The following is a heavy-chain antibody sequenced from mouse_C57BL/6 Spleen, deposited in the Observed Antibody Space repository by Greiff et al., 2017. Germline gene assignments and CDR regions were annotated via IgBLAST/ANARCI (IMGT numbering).Heavy chain of an antibody. D-gene: IGHD2-4*01. J-gene: IGHJ3*01. CDR3: ASGGDYDGGAWFAY. CDR1: GYTFTDYY. CDR2: IYPGSGNT. V-gene: IGHV1-76*01. Sequence: VKLVESGAELVRPGASVKLSCKASGYTFTDYYINWVKQRPGQGLEWIARIYPGSGNTYYNEKFKGKATLTAEKSSSTAYMQLSSLTSEDSAVYFCASGGDYDGGAWFAYWGQGTLVTVSA.